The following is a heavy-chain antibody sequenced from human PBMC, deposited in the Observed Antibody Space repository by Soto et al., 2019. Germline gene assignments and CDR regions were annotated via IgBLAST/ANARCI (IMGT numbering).Heavy chain of an antibody. CDR2: IIPIVGTA. Sequence: QRLEWMGGIIPIVGTANYAQKFQGRVTITADKSTSTAYMELSSLRSEDTAVYYCASSPRYFDGFPRRRYALDIWGKGTIVTGSS. V-gene: IGHV1-69*06. D-gene: IGHD3-9*01. J-gene: IGHJ3*02. CDR3: ASSPRYFDGFPRRRYALDI.